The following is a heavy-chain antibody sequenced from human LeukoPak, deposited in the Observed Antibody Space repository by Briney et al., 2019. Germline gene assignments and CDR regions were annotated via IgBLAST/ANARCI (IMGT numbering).Heavy chain of an antibody. J-gene: IGHJ5*02. Sequence: PSETLSLTCTVSGGSISSGSYYWSWIRQPAGKGLEWIGRIYTSGSTNYNPSLKSRVTKSVDTSKNQFSLKLSSVTAADTAVYYCARDREAPYDFWSGYLGGGNWFDPWGQGTLVTVSS. CDR1: GGSISSGSYY. CDR2: IYTSGST. D-gene: IGHD3-3*01. V-gene: IGHV4-61*02. CDR3: ARDREAPYDFWSGYLGGGNWFDP.